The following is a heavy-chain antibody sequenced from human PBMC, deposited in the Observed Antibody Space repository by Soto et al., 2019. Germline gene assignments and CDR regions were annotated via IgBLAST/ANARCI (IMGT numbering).Heavy chain of an antibody. CDR3: ADSGGYSFPYMPDWFDL. V-gene: IGHV3-23*01. Sequence: GGSLRLSCAASGFAASGFNFKHHSVSWIRWAPGKRLEWVSAVSGGIARTYYADVVKGRFIVSRDDLKNTLYLQMNNLRADDSAIYFCADSGGYSFPYMPDWFDLWGQGTLVTVSS. D-gene: IGHD5-18*01. J-gene: IGHJ5*02. CDR1: GFNFKHHS. CDR2: VSGGIART.